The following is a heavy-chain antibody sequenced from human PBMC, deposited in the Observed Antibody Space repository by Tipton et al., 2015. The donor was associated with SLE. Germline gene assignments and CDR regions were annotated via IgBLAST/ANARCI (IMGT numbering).Heavy chain of an antibody. Sequence: TLSLTCTVSGDSISGHYWSWIRQSPGKGLEWIGYIYYSGSTNYNPSLKSRITISLDTSKNQFSLRLTSVTAADTAVYYCARTNGGGATFFDYWGQGVLVTVSS. V-gene: IGHV4-59*11. CDR2: IYYSGST. CDR3: ARTNGGGATFFDY. D-gene: IGHD3-16*01. J-gene: IGHJ4*02. CDR1: GDSISGHY.